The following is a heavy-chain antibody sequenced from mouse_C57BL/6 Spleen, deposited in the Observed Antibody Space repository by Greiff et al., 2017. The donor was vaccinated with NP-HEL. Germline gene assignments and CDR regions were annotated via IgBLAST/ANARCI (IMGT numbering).Heavy chain of an antibody. CDR1: GYTFTSYW. V-gene: IGHV1-5*01. Sequence: SGTVLARPGASVKMSCKTSGYTFTSYWMHWVKQRPGQGLAWIGAIYPGNSDTSYNQKFKGKAKLTAVTSASTAYMELSSLTNEDSAVYYCTRDGGQLRLPFAYWGQGTLVTVSA. D-gene: IGHD3-2*02. J-gene: IGHJ3*01. CDR2: IYPGNSDT. CDR3: TRDGGQLRLPFAY.